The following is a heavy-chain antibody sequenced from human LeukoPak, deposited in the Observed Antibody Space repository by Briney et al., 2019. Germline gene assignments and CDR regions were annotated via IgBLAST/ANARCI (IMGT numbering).Heavy chain of an antibody. CDR3: ARGPVAGSSSYYYYYYMDV. CDR1: GYTFTSYD. D-gene: IGHD6-13*01. J-gene: IGHJ6*03. CDR2: MNPNSGNT. Sequence: ASVKVSCKDSGYTFTSYDINWVRQATGQGLEWMGWMNPNSGNTGYAQKFQGRVTITRNTSISTAYMELSSLRSEDTAVYYCARGPVAGSSSYYYYYYMDVWGKGTTVTVSS. V-gene: IGHV1-8*03.